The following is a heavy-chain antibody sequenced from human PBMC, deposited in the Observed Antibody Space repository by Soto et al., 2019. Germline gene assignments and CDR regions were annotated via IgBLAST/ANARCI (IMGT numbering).Heavy chain of an antibody. CDR2: IIPIFGTA. CDR3: ARDLAGSSSVFDP. V-gene: IGHV1-69*13. CDR1: GGTFSSYA. D-gene: IGHD6-6*01. J-gene: IGHJ5*02. Sequence: ASVKVSCKASGGTFSSYAISWVRQAPGQGLEWMGGIIPIFGTANYAQKFQGRVTITADESTSTAYMELSSLRSEDTAVYYCARDLAGSSSVFDPWGQGTLVTVSS.